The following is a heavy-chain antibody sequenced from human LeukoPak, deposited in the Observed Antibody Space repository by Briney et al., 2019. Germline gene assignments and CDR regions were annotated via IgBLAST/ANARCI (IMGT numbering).Heavy chain of an antibody. CDR2: ISSSSSYI. Sequence: PGGSLRLSCAASGFTFSSYSMNWVRQAPGKGLEWVSSISSSSSYIYYADSVKGRFTISRDNSKNTLYLQMNSLRAEDTAVYYCASSLYSRGWSLNSGAFDIWGQGTMVTVSS. V-gene: IGHV3-21*04. J-gene: IGHJ3*02. CDR1: GFTFSSYS. D-gene: IGHD6-19*01. CDR3: ASSLYSRGWSLNSGAFDI.